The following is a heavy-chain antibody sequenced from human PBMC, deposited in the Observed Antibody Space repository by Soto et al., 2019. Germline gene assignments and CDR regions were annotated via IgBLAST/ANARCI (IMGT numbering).Heavy chain of an antibody. CDR2: IYAGGNT. CDR3: VREKVTMIVGFYYFDY. CDR1: GFTVSSNY. J-gene: IGHJ4*02. V-gene: IGHV3-66*01. Sequence: EMQLVESGGGLVQPGESLRLSCAASGFTVSSNYMSWVRQAPGKGLEWVSVIYAGGNTHYADSVEGRFTISRDNSNNMLYLQMTSLRAEDTAVYYCVREKVTMIVGFYYFDYWGQGTRVTVSS. D-gene: IGHD3-22*01.